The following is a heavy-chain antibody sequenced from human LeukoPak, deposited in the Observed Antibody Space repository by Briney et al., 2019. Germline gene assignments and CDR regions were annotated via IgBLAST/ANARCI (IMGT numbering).Heavy chain of an antibody. CDR2: IYYSGST. J-gene: IGHJ4*02. Sequence: SATLSLTCTVSGASISSYYWSWIRQPPGKGLEWIGYIYYSGSTNYNPSLKSRVTISVDTSKNQFSLKLSSVTAADTAVYYCARADGDYVDYWGQGTLVTVSS. CDR3: ARADGDYVDY. CDR1: GASISSYY. D-gene: IGHD4-17*01. V-gene: IGHV4-59*01.